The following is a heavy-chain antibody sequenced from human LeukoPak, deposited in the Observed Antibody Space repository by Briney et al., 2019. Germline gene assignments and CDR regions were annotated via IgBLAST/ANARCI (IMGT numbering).Heavy chain of an antibody. CDR1: GGSISSYY. CDR3: ARDGYCSGGSCYSFYFDL. CDR2: IYYSGST. D-gene: IGHD2-15*01. Sequence: SETLSLTCTVSGGSISSYYWSWIRQPAGKGLEWIGYIYYSGSTYYNPSLKSRVTISVDTSKNQFSLKLSSVTAADTAVYYCARDGYCSGGSCYSFYFDLWGRGTLVTVSS. J-gene: IGHJ2*01. V-gene: IGHV4-59*06.